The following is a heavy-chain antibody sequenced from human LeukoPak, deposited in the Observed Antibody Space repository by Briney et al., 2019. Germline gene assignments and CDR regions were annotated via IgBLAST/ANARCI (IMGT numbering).Heavy chain of an antibody. V-gene: IGHV4-34*01. D-gene: IGHD2-2*01. Sequence: SETLSLTCAVYGGSFSGYYWSWIRQPPGKGLEWIGEINHSGNTNYNPSLKSRVTISVDTSKNQFSLKLSSVTAADTAVYYCARVHCSSTSCYRPRGYFDYWGQGTLVTVSS. CDR2: INHSGNT. CDR1: GGSFSGYY. CDR3: ARVHCSSTSCYRPRGYFDY. J-gene: IGHJ4*02.